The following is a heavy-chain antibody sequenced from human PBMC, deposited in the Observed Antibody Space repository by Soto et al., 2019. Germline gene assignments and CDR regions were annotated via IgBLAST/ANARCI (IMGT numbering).Heavy chain of an antibody. CDR3: ARGGQQQLVLLGYWFDP. D-gene: IGHD6-13*01. CDR2: INHSGST. V-gene: IGHV4-34*01. CDR1: GGFFSGSY. Sequence: LSLTCAVYGGFFSGSYWSWIRQPPGKGLEWIGEINHSGSTNYNPSLKSRVTISVDTSKNQFSLKLSSVTAADTAVYYCARGGQQQLVLLGYWFDPWGQGTLVTVSS. J-gene: IGHJ5*02.